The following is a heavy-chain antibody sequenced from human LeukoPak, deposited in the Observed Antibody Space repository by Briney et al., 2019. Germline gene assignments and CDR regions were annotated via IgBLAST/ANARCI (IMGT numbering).Heavy chain of an antibody. CDR2: VSWNSGDI. Sequence: GGSLRLSCAASGFTFSSYAMSWVRQAPGKGLEWVSGVSWNSGDIVFADSVRGRFTISRDKAKNSLYLQMNSLRPEDTAFYYCAKAKPPIIEDPPSYFDYWGQGTLVTVSS. J-gene: IGHJ4*02. CDR3: AKAKPPIIEDPPSYFDY. D-gene: IGHD3-9*01. V-gene: IGHV3-9*01. CDR1: GFTFSSYA.